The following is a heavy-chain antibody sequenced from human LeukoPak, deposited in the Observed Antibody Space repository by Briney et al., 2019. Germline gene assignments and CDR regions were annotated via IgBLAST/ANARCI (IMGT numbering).Heavy chain of an antibody. CDR3: ARGRPVDI. V-gene: IGHV3-48*04. J-gene: IGHJ3*02. Sequence: GGSRRLSCAASGFTFSSYSMNWVRQAPGKGLEWVSYISSSSSTIYYADSVKGRFTISRDNAKNSLYLQMNSLRAEDTAVYYCARGRPVDIWGQGTMVTVSS. CDR2: ISSSSSTI. CDR1: GFTFSSYS.